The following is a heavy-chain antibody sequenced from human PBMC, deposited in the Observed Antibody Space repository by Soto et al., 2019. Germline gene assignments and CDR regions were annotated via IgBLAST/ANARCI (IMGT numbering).Heavy chain of an antibody. CDR1: GFTFSRYA. V-gene: IGHV3-23*01. CDR2: ISGSGGST. Sequence: EVQLLESGGGLVQPGGSLRLSCAASGFTFSRYAMSWVRQAPGKGLEWVSAISGSGGSTYYADSVKGRFTISRDNSKNTLYLQMNSLRAEDTAVYYCAKDGYYDSSGYPNNWFDPWGQGTLVTVSS. J-gene: IGHJ5*02. CDR3: AKDGYYDSSGYPNNWFDP. D-gene: IGHD3-22*01.